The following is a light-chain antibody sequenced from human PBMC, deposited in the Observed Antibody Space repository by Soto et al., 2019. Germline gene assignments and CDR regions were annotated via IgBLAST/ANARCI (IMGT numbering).Light chain of an antibody. Sequence: QSVLTQPPSASGSPGQSVTTSCTGTSSDVGGYNYVSWYQQHPGKAPKLMIYEVSKRPSGVPDRFSGSKSGNTASLTVSGLQAEDEADYYCSSYAGSNKVVFGGGTKVTVL. CDR1: SSDVGGYNY. V-gene: IGLV2-8*01. J-gene: IGLJ2*01. CDR3: SSYAGSNKVV. CDR2: EVS.